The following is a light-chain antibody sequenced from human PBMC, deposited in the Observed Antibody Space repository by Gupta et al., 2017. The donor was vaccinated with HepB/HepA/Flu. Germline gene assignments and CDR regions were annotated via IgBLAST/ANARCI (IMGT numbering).Light chain of an antibody. CDR3: CSYAGDSSYV. V-gene: IGLV2-11*01. J-gene: IGLJ1*01. CDR2: DVN. Sequence: QSALTQPPSVFVSPGQSVTISCTGTSSDVGGYNSVSWYQQHPGKAPKLMIYDVNKRPSGVPDRFSGSKSGNTASLTISGLQAEDEADYHCCSYAGDSSYVFGSGTKVTVL. CDR1: SSDVGGYNS.